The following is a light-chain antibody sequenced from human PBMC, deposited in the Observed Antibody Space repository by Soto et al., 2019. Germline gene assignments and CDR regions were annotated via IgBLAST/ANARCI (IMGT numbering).Light chain of an antibody. Sequence: EIVLTQSPGTLSLPPGDRATLSCMASQSVSNNYLAWYQQKPGQAPRLLIYGASNRATGIPDRFSGSGSGTDFTLTISRLEPEDFAVYYCQQYGSSGTFGQGTKVDIK. CDR1: QSVSNNY. CDR2: GAS. V-gene: IGKV3-20*01. J-gene: IGKJ1*01. CDR3: QQYGSSGT.